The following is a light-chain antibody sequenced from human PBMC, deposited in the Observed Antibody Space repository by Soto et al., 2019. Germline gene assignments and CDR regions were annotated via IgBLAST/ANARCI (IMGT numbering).Light chain of an antibody. J-gene: IGKJ2*01. V-gene: IGKV3-20*01. Sequence: DILLTQSPGTLSLSPGDTATLSCRASQSVSSDFLAWYQKKPGQSPRLLIYGASLRVTGIPDRFSGSGSGTDFTLSISSLQTEDFAVYYCQFFVRSSYMFGQGTKLEIK. CDR2: GAS. CDR1: QSVSSDF. CDR3: QFFVRSSYM.